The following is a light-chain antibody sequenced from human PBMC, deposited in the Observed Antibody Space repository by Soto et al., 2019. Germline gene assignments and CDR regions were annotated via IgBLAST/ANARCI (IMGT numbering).Light chain of an antibody. Sequence: QSALTQPASVSGSPGQSITISCTGTSSDVGRYNYVSWYQQHPGKAPKLMIFDVSNRPSGVSNRFSGSKSGNTASLTISGLQAEDEIDYYCSSYTGSRAPLVFGGGTKVTVL. V-gene: IGLV2-14*01. CDR2: DVS. CDR3: SSYTGSRAPLV. CDR1: SSDVGRYNY. J-gene: IGLJ2*01.